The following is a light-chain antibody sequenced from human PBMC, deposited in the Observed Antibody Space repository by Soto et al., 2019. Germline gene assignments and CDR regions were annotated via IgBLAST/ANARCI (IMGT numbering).Light chain of an antibody. V-gene: IGKV3-15*01. CDR1: QSVGRN. J-gene: IGKJ3*01. Sequence: EIVVTQSPGILSVSPGDRATLSCRASQSVGRNLAWYQQKPGQAPTLLVYAASTRATGLAARFSGSGSGTDCTLTISSLQSEDFAVYYCQEYSKWPLFTFGPGTRVDIK. CDR2: AAS. CDR3: QEYSKWPLFT.